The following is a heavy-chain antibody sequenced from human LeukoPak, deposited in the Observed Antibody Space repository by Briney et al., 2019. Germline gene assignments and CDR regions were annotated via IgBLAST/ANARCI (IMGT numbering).Heavy chain of an antibody. Sequence: PSETLSLTCAVYGGSFSGYYWSWIRQPPGKWLEWIGEINHSGSTNYNPSLKSRVTISVDTSKNQFSLKLSSVTAADTAVYYCARVHPRVGAPGGLDYSGQGTLVTVSS. CDR2: INHSGST. V-gene: IGHV4-34*01. CDR1: GGSFSGYY. D-gene: IGHD1-26*01. CDR3: ARVHPRVGAPGGLDY. J-gene: IGHJ4*02.